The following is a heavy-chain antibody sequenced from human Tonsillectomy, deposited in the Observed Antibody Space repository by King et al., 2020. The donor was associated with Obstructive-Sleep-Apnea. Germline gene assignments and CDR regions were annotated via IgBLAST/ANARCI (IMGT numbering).Heavy chain of an antibody. Sequence: QLVQSGAEVKKPGASVKVSCKVSGYTLTELSMHWVRQAPGKGLEWMGGFDPEDGETIYAQKFQGRVTMTEETSTDTAYMELSSLRSEDTAVYYCATDVSEYYDSSGNLDYWGQGTLVTVSS. J-gene: IGHJ4*02. CDR3: ATDVSEYYDSSGNLDY. CDR2: FDPEDGET. CDR1: GYTLTELS. V-gene: IGHV1-24*01. D-gene: IGHD3-22*01.